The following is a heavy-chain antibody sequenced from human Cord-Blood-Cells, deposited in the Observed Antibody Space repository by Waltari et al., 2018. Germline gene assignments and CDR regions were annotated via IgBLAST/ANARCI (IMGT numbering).Heavy chain of an antibody. D-gene: IGHD3-3*01. CDR2: IYSGGST. V-gene: IGHV3-53*01. Sequence: EVQLVESGGGLIQPGGSLRLPCAASGFTVSSTYMTWVRQAPGKGLEWVSVIYSGGSTYYADSVKGRFTISRDNSKNTLYLQMNSLRAEDTAVYYCARSFRFLEWLGWFDPWGQGTLVTVSS. CDR3: ARSFRFLEWLGWFDP. CDR1: GFTVSSTY. J-gene: IGHJ5*02.